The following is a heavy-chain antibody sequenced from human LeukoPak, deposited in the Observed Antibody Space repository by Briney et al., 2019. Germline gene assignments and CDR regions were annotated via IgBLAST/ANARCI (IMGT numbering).Heavy chain of an antibody. Sequence: PGGSLRLSCAASGCTLSSYSMNWVRQAPGQGLEWVSSIGSDSSYIYYEDSLKGRFTISRDNAKNSLYLQMNSLRADDTAVYYCARISSNGRHYLYYPMDVWGQGTTVTVSS. CDR3: ARISSNGRHYLYYPMDV. CDR2: IGSDSSYI. CDR1: GCTLSSYS. J-gene: IGHJ6*02. D-gene: IGHD6-19*01. V-gene: IGHV3-21*01.